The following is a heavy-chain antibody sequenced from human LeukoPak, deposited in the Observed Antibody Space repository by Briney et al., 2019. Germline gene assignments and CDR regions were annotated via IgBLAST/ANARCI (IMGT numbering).Heavy chain of an antibody. Sequence: TLSLTCTVSGGSISSGDYYWSWIRQPPGKGLEWIGYIYYSGSTYYNPSLKSRVTISVDTSKNQFSLKLSSVTAADTAVYYCARGRSYGDYFDYWGQGTLVTVSS. J-gene: IGHJ4*02. D-gene: IGHD1-26*01. CDR2: IYYSGST. CDR3: ARGRSYGDYFDY. CDR1: GGSISSGDYY. V-gene: IGHV4-30-4*01.